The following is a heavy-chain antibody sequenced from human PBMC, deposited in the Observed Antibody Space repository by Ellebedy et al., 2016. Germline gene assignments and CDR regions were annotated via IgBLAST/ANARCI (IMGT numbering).Heavy chain of an antibody. D-gene: IGHD4-17*01. J-gene: IGHJ4*02. V-gene: IGHV3-23*01. Sequence: GESLKISXAASGFTFSSYAMSWVRQAPGKGLEWVSAIRGSGGSTYYADSVKGRFTVSRDNSKNTLYLQMNNLRAEDTAVYYCAKDRDDDGDYVFDSWGQGALVTVSS. CDR1: GFTFSSYA. CDR2: IRGSGGST. CDR3: AKDRDDDGDYVFDS.